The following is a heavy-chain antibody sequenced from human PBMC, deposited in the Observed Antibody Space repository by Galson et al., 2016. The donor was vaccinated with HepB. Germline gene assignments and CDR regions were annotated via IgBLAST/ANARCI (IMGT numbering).Heavy chain of an antibody. Sequence: SLRLSCAASGFSFSEYGMHWVRQAPDKGLEWVAVISYDANDKRYADSVKGRFTISRDNSKNILYLQMDSLRTDDTAVYYCAKLDCGPHCPADSWGRGVLVTVSS. CDR1: GFSFSEYG. CDR3: AKLDCGPHCPADS. V-gene: IGHV3-30*18. CDR2: ISYDANDK. J-gene: IGHJ4*02. D-gene: IGHD2-21*01.